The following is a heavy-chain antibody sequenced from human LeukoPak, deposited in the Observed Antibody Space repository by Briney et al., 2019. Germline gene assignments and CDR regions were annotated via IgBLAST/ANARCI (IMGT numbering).Heavy chain of an antibody. CDR3: ASGTYYRGFDA. Sequence: SQTLSLTCAISGDTVSSNSAAWNRIRQSPSRGLEWLGRTYYRSEWSNDYAVSVKSRITINPDTSKNQFSLQLNSVTPEDTAVYYCASGTYYRGFDAWGQGTLVTVSS. D-gene: IGHD1-26*01. V-gene: IGHV6-1*01. J-gene: IGHJ5*02. CDR2: TYYRSEWSN. CDR1: GDTVSSNSAA.